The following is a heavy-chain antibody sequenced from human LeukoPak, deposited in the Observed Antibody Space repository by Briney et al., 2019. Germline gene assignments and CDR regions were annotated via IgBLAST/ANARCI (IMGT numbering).Heavy chain of an antibody. V-gene: IGHV1-18*01. Sequence: ASVKVSCKASGYTFTSYGISWVRQAPGQGLEWMGWISAYNDNTNYAQKLQGRVTMTTDTSTSTAYMELRSLRSDDTAVYYCARVLDTYYYDSSGRSELDYWGQGTLVTVSS. CDR3: ARVLDTYYYDSSGRSELDY. CDR2: ISAYNDNT. D-gene: IGHD3-22*01. J-gene: IGHJ4*02. CDR1: GYTFTSYG.